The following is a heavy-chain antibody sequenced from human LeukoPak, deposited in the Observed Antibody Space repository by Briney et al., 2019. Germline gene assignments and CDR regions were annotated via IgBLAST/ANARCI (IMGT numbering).Heavy chain of an antibody. V-gene: IGHV3-66*01. D-gene: IGHD3-22*01. J-gene: IGHJ4*02. Sequence: PGGSLRLSCAASGFTVSSNYMSWVRQAPGKGLEWVSVIYSGGSTYYADSVKGRFTISRDNSKNTLYLQMNSLRAEDTAVYYCARDHYDSSGYALDYWGQGTLVTVSS. CDR2: IYSGGST. CDR3: ARDHYDSSGYALDY. CDR1: GFTVSSNY.